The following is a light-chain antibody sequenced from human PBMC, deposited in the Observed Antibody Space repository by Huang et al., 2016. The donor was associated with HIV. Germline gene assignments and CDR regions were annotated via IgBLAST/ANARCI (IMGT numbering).Light chain of an antibody. CDR2: DAS. V-gene: IGKV3-11*01. CDR1: QSASSY. CDR3: QQRSNWRIT. J-gene: IGKJ4*01. Sequence: EIVLTQSPATLSLSPGERATLSCRASQSASSYLAWYQQKPGQAPRLLIYDASSRATGIPARFSGSGSGTDFTLTISSLEPEDFAVYYCQQRSNWRITFGGGTKVEIK.